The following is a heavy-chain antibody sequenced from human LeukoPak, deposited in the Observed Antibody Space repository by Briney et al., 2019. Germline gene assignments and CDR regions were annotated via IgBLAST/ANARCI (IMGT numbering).Heavy chain of an antibody. Sequence: SGGSLTLSCAASGFTFSSYSMNWVRQAPGKGLEWVSSISSSSSYIYYADSVKGRFTISRDNAKNSLYLQMNSLRAEDTAGYYCARETYCGGDCYVQYYFDYWGEGTLVTVSS. D-gene: IGHD2-21*02. V-gene: IGHV3-21*01. CDR2: ISSSSSYI. CDR3: ARETYCGGDCYVQYYFDY. CDR1: GFTFSSYS. J-gene: IGHJ4*02.